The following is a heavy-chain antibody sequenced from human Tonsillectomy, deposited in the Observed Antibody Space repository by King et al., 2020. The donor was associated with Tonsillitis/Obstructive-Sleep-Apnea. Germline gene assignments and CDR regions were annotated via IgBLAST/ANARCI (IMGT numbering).Heavy chain of an antibody. D-gene: IGHD3-3*01. V-gene: IGHV4-59*01. CDR2: IYYSGIT. Sequence: QLQESGPGLVKPSETLSLTCTVSGGPISSYYWSWIRQPPGKGLEWLGYIYYSGITNYNPSLKSRVTISLNTSKNQFSLKLTSVTGADTGVYYCAGDAPFGSPWWYFDLGGRGTLVTVSS. CDR3: AGDAPFGSPWWYFDL. CDR1: GGPISSYY. J-gene: IGHJ2*01.